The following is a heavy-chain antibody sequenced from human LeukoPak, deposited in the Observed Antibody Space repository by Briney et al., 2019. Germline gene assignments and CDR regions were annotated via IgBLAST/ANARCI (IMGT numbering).Heavy chain of an antibody. CDR1: GYTFTSYD. Sequence: ASVKVSCKASGYTFTSYDINWVRQATGQGLEWMGWISAYNLQTNYAQNLQGRVTMTIDTSTTTAYMELTGLKSDDTAVYYCVRNLPDSINYSPNSYYLDYWGQGTLVTVSS. CDR2: ISAYNLQT. V-gene: IGHV1-18*01. J-gene: IGHJ4*02. CDR3: VRNLPDSINYSPNSYYLDY. D-gene: IGHD4-11*01.